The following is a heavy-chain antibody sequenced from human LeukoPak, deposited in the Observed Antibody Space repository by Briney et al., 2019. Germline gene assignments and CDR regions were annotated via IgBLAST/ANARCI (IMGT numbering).Heavy chain of an antibody. CDR3: AKATGDGGTFHY. J-gene: IGHJ4*02. CDR1: GFSFSSYA. V-gene: IGHV3-23*01. Sequence: PPGGSLRLSCGASGFSFSSYAMSWVRQAPGKGLEWVSAISGGADLIYYADSVKGRFFISRDNSKNTLSPQMNSLRAEDTAVYYCAKATGDGGTFHYWGQGTLVTVSS. CDR2: ISGGADLI. D-gene: IGHD7-27*01.